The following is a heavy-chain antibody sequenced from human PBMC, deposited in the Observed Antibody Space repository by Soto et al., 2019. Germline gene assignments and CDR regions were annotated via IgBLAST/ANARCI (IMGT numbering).Heavy chain of an antibody. CDR3: AIDLRSIWYPEYFQP. CDR2: ISSSSSTI. CDR1: GFTFSSYS. J-gene: IGHJ1*01. V-gene: IGHV3-48*01. D-gene: IGHD6-13*01. Sequence: EVQLVESGGGLVQPGGSLRLSCAASGFTFSSYSMNWVRQAPGKGLEWVSYISSSSSTIYYADSVKGRFTIPRDNAKTSLYLQMNTLSAEDTAVYYCAIDLRSIWYPEYFQPWGHGTLITVSS.